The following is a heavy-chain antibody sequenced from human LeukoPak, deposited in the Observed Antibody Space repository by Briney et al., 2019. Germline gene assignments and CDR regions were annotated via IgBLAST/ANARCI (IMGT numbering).Heavy chain of an antibody. CDR3: ARDTAQSRGWYSWFDP. Sequence: ASVKVSCKASGYTFTSYYMHWVRQAPGQGLEWMGIINPSGGSTSYAQKFQGRVTMTRDTSTSTVYMELSSLRSEDTAVYYCARDTAQSRGWYSWFDPWGQGTLVTVSS. CDR1: GYTFTSYY. V-gene: IGHV1-46*01. CDR2: INPSGGST. D-gene: IGHD6-19*01. J-gene: IGHJ5*02.